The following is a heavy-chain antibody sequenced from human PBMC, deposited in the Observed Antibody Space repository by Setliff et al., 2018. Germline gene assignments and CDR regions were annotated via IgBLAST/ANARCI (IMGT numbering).Heavy chain of an antibody. Sequence: GESLKISCKGSGYSFTSYWISWVRQMPGKGLEWMGRIDPSDSYTNYSPSFQGHVTISGDKSISTAYLQWSSLKASDTAMYYCARIRRDIVVVVGATPDYYDYMDVWGKGATVTVSS. CDR2: IDPSDSYT. V-gene: IGHV5-10-1*01. CDR3: ARIRRDIVVVVGATPDYYDYMDV. CDR1: GYSFTSYW. J-gene: IGHJ6*03. D-gene: IGHD2-15*01.